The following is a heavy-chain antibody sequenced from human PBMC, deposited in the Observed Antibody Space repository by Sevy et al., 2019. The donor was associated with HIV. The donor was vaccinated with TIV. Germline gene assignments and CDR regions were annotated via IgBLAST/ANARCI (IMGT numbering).Heavy chain of an antibody. D-gene: IGHD2-21*01. CDR1: GGSIRRYY. Sequence: SETLSLTCTVSGGSIRRYYWSWIRQPPGKGLEWIGYIYNSGNTNYNPSLKSRVTISVDTSKNQFSLRLSSVTAADTAVYYCARVFDSEGAFDLWGQGTMVNVSS. V-gene: IGHV4-59*13. CDR3: ARVFDSEGAFDL. J-gene: IGHJ3*01. CDR2: IYNSGNT.